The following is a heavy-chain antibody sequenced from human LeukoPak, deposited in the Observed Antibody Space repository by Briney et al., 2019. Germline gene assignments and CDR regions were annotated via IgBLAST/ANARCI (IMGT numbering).Heavy chain of an antibody. Sequence: SETLSLTCSVSGGSISSSSYYWSWIRQPAGKGLEWIGRIYTSGSTNYNPSLKSRVTMSVDTSKNQFSLKLSSVTAADTAVYYCARVKGAVAGTVGYYYYYMDVWGKGTTVTISS. J-gene: IGHJ6*03. CDR2: IYTSGST. D-gene: IGHD6-19*01. CDR1: GGSISSSSYY. CDR3: ARVKGAVAGTVGYYYYYMDV. V-gene: IGHV4-61*02.